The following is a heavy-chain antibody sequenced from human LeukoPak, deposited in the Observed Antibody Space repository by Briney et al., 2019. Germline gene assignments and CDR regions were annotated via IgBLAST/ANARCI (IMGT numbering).Heavy chain of an antibody. CDR3: AKDIGSYSGY. CDR2: ISGSGGST. J-gene: IGHJ4*02. V-gene: IGHV3-23*01. Sequence: VGSLGLSCAASGFTFSSYAMSWVRQAPGKGLEWVSAISGSGGSTYYADSVKGRFTISRDSSKNTLYLQMSSLRAEDTAVYYCAKDIGSYSGYWGQGTLVTVSS. D-gene: IGHD1-26*01. CDR1: GFTFSSYA.